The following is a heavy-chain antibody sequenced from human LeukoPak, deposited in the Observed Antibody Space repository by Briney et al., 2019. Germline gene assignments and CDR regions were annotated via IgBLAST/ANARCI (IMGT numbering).Heavy chain of an antibody. V-gene: IGHV4-34*01. CDR1: GGSFSGYY. Sequence: SETLSLTCAVYGGSFSGYYWSWIRQPPGKGLEWIGEINHSGSTNYNPSLKSRVTISVDTSKNQFSLKLSSVTAADTAVYYCARAAQLEGYYYYMDVWGKGTTVTISS. CDR2: INHSGST. D-gene: IGHD2-2*01. CDR3: ARAAQLEGYYYYMDV. J-gene: IGHJ6*03.